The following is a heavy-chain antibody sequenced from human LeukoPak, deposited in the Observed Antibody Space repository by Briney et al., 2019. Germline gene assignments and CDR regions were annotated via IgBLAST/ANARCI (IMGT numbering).Heavy chain of an antibody. D-gene: IGHD6-13*01. CDR1: GFTFSSYD. CDR2: ISGSGDST. J-gene: IGHJ4*02. Sequence: GGSLRLSCAASGFTFSSYDMSWVRQAPGKGLEWVSGISGSGDSTYYADSVKGRFTISRDNSRNTFYLQMHSLRAEDTAVYYCAKDYASGQYLDYWGQGTLVTVSS. V-gene: IGHV3-23*01. CDR3: AKDYASGQYLDY.